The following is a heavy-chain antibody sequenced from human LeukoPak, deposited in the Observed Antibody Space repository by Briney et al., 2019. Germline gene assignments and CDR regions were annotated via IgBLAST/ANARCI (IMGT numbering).Heavy chain of an antibody. CDR3: ARVGQWLVDYYYGMDV. D-gene: IGHD6-19*01. V-gene: IGHV3-53*01. Sequence: PGGSLRLSCAASGFTVSSNYMSWVRQAPGKGLEWVSVIYSGGSTYYADSVKGRFTISRDNSKNTLYLQMNSLRAEDTAVYYCARVGQWLVDYYYGMDVWAKGPRSPSP. CDR1: GFTVSSNY. CDR2: IYSGGST. J-gene: IGHJ6*02.